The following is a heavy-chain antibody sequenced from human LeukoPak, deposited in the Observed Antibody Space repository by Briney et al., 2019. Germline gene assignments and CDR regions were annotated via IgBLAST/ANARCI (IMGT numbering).Heavy chain of an antibody. CDR1: GFTFDDYA. V-gene: IGHV3-9*01. CDR3: VKDSVSGWYTRSNWFDP. D-gene: IGHD6-19*01. CDR2: MSWNSGSI. J-gene: IGHJ5*02. Sequence: PGGSLRLSCAASGFTFDDYAMHWVRQAPGKGLEWVSGMSWNSGSIHYADSVKGRFTISRDNAKNSLYLQMNSLRAEDTALYYCVKDSVSGWYTRSNWFDPWGQGTLVTVSS.